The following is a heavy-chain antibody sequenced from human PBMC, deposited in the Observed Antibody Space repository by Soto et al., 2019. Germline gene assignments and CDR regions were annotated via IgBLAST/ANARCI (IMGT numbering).Heavy chain of an antibody. J-gene: IGHJ4*02. D-gene: IGHD2-8*01. CDR3: TPPSNGHAFLFHF. CDR1: RGTFSSNS. Sequence: QVQLVQSGAEVRKPGSSVKVSCKASRGTFSSNSFSWVRQAPGQGFEYMGGIIPTFGAANYAQRFKDRVTFTADESTTTVYMELSSLKPEDTAVYYWTPPSNGHAFLFHFWGQGTLVTVSS. CDR2: IIPTFGAA. V-gene: IGHV1-69*01.